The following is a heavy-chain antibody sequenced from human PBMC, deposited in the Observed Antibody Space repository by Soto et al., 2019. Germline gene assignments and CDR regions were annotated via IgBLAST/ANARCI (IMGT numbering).Heavy chain of an antibody. CDR2: ITAYNGNT. CDR3: ASDVGDGLIDY. CDR1: GYTFTSYG. Sequence: QVQLVQSGAEVKKPGASVKVSCKASGYTFTSYGISWVRQAPGQGLEWMGWITAYNGNTNYAQKFQGRVTMTTDTSTATAYMNLRSLRSADTAVYYCASDVGDGLIDYWGQGTLVTVSS. D-gene: IGHD4-17*01. V-gene: IGHV1-18*01. J-gene: IGHJ4*02.